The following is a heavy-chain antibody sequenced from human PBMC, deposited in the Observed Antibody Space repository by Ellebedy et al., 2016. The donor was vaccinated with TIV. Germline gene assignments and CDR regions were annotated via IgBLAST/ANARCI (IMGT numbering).Heavy chain of an antibody. D-gene: IGHD3-10*01. J-gene: IGHJ6*02. Sequence: GESLKISCAASGFTFNIYDFHWVRQPTGNGLEWVSAVGPAGDTYYPDSVKGRFTLSRENAKNSLYLQMNSLTAEDTAVYYCVRGSRTVGGIYYYTGMDVWGQGTTVTVSS. CDR2: VGPAGDT. CDR1: GFTFNIYD. CDR3: VRGSRTVGGIYYYTGMDV. V-gene: IGHV3-13*01.